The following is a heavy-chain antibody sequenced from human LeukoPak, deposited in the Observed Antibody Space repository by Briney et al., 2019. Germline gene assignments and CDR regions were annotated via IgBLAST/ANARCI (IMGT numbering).Heavy chain of an antibody. V-gene: IGHV3-53*01. D-gene: IGHD3-10*01. J-gene: IGHJ4*02. CDR2: IYSGGST. CDR3: ARGDPFGSGPSPAYFDY. CDR1: GFTASSNY. Sequence: PGGSLRLSCAASGFTASSNYMSWVRQAPGKGLEWVSVIYSGGSTYYADSVKGRFTISRDNSKNTLYLQMNSLRAEDTAVYYCARGDPFGSGPSPAYFDYWGQGTLVTVSS.